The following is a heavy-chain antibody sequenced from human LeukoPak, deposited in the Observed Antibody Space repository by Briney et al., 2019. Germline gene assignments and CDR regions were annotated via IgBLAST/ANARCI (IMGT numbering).Heavy chain of an antibody. CDR2: ISYDGNIR. Sequence: LRFSCAGAGFTLRAFGGHWVRQHQDKGLEWVAVISYDGNIRYYADSVKGRFTISRDNSRNTLYLQMNSLRAEDTALYYCAKLSDSSGYYWQPHFDYWGQGTLVTVSS. J-gene: IGHJ4*02. D-gene: IGHD3-22*01. CDR1: GFTLRAFG. V-gene: IGHV3-30*18. CDR3: AKLSDSSGYYWQPHFDY.